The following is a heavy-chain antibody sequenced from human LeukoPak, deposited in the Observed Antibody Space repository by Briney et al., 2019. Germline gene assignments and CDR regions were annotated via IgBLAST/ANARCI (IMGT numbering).Heavy chain of an antibody. Sequence: SETLSLTCTVSGGALSSGDYSWSWIRQPPGKGLEWIGYIDYSGSTYYNPSLKSRVTISVDTSKNHFSLKLTSVTAADTAVYYCARHANYYGSGSYLNWFDPWGQGTLVTVSS. V-gene: IGHV4-30-4*01. CDR2: IDYSGST. CDR3: ARHANYYGSGSYLNWFDP. CDR1: GGALSSGDYS. D-gene: IGHD3-10*01. J-gene: IGHJ5*02.